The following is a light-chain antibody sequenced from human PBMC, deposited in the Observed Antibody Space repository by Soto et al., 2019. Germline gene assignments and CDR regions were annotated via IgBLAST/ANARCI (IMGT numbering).Light chain of an antibody. CDR1: QNVLYSSNNRNY. V-gene: IGKV4-1*01. CDR3: QQYYATPFT. Sequence: DIVMTQSPDSLAVSLGERATINCKSSQNVLYSSNNRNYLAWYQQKPGQPPRLLIYWASTRQSGVPDRFIGSGSGTDFTLTVTNLQAEDVAIYYCQQYYATPFTFGPGTKVDLK. CDR2: WAS. J-gene: IGKJ3*01.